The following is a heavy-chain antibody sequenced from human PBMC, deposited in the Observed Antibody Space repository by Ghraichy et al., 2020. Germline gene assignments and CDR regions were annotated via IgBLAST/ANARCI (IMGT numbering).Heavy chain of an antibody. D-gene: IGHD2-15*01. CDR3: ARDLWPGRVRWFDP. CDR1: GFTVSSNY. J-gene: IGHJ5*02. Sequence: GGSLRLSCAASGFTVSSNYMSWVRQAPGKGLEWVSVIYSGGSTYYADSVKGRFTISRDNSKNTLYLQMNSLRAEDTAVYYCARDLWPGRVRWFDPWGQGTLVTVSS. V-gene: IGHV3-53*01. CDR2: IYSGGST.